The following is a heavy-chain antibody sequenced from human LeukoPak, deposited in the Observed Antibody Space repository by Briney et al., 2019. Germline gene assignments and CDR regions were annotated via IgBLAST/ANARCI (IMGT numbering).Heavy chain of an antibody. CDR1: GFTFSSYE. J-gene: IGHJ4*02. CDR2: ISSSGSTI. Sequence: GGSLRFYCAASGFTFSSYEMNWVRQAPGKGLEGVSYISSSGSTIYYEDSVKGRFTISRDNAKNSLYLQMNSLRAGDTAVYYCATYGDFFDYWGQGTLVTVSS. CDR3: ATYGDFFDY. V-gene: IGHV3-48*03. D-gene: IGHD4-17*01.